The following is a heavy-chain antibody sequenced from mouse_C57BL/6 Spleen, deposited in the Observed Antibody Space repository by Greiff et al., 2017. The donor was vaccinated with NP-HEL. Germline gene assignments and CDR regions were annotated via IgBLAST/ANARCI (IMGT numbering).Heavy chain of an antibody. CDR1: GYTFTDYY. D-gene: IGHD4-1*01. V-gene: IGHV1-26*01. J-gene: IGHJ1*03. CDR2: INPNNGGT. Sequence: VQLQQSGPELVKPGASVKISCKASGYTFTDYYMNWVKQSHGKSLEWIGDINPNNGGTSYNQKFKGKATLTVDKSSSTAYMELRSLTSEDSAVYYCARGLGLWYFDVWGTGTTVTVSS. CDR3: ARGLGLWYFDV.